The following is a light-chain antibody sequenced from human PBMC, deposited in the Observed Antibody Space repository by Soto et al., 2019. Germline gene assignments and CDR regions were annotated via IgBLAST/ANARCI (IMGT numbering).Light chain of an antibody. Sequence: DIQMTQSPSTLSASVGDRVTITCRASQSINGWLAWYQQKPGKAPKLLIYDVSTLDSGVPSRFSGGGSGTEFTLTISSLQPDDFATYYCQKYGAFGQGNKVDIK. V-gene: IGKV1-5*01. CDR1: QSINGW. CDR2: DVS. J-gene: IGKJ1*01. CDR3: QKYGA.